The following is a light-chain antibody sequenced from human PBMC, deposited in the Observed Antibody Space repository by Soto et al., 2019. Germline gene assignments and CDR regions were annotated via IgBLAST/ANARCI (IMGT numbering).Light chain of an antibody. CDR2: DAS. CDR3: QQYDRYPLT. J-gene: IGKJ4*01. CDR1: QSISTF. Sequence: DLQMNESPSTLSASIENRVTITCRASQSISTFLAWYQQKPGKAPQILIYDASKLEPGVPSRLSGGGSGTQFTLTYSSLQPDDFATYYCQQYDRYPLTFGGGTKVDIK. V-gene: IGKV1-5*01.